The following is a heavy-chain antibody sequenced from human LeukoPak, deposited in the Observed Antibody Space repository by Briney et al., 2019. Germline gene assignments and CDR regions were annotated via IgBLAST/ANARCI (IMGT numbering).Heavy chain of an antibody. J-gene: IGHJ4*02. CDR2: ISAYNGHT. CDR3: ARDYYDSGSYGGISFDY. V-gene: IGHV1-18*01. Sequence: ASVKVSCKASGYTFTNYGISWVRQAPGQGLEWMEWISAYNGHTKYAQKFQGGVTMTTDTSTSTAYMELRSLRSDDTAVYYCARDYYDSGSYGGISFDYWGQGTLVTVSS. D-gene: IGHD3-10*01. CDR1: GYTFTNYG.